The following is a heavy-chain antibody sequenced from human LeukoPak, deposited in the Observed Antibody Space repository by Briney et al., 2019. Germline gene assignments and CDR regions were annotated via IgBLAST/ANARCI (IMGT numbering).Heavy chain of an antibody. CDR3: AKALEQETVIALDS. Sequence: GGSLRLSCAASGFTFSTYAMSWVRQAPGKGLEWVSAISGSGGSTYYADSVKGRFTISRDNSKNTLYLQMNSLRAEDTSIYFCAKALEQETVIALDSWGQGTLVTVPS. J-gene: IGHJ4*02. D-gene: IGHD6-13*01. CDR1: GFTFSTYA. CDR2: ISGSGGST. V-gene: IGHV3-23*01.